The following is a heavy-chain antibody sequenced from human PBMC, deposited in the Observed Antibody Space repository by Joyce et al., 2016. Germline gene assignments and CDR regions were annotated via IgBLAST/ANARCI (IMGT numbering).Heavy chain of an antibody. Sequence: QFQLVESGGRVVQPGRSLRLSCRASGFTFNSFAMHWVRQAPGKWLEWVAVISHDAERQFYGESSKGRFTISRDNYKNTLDLQMNSLRVEDTAVYYCAKGALADQLLPPADLWGQGTLVTVSS. J-gene: IGHJ1*01. CDR1: GFTFNSFA. CDR2: ISHDAERQ. CDR3: AKGALADQLLPPADL. D-gene: IGHD1-1*01. V-gene: IGHV3-30*18.